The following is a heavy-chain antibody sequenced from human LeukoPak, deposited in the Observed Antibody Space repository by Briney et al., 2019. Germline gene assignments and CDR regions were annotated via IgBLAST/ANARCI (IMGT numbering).Heavy chain of an antibody. V-gene: IGHV3-23*01. CDR3: AKAHYYDSSGPFDY. CDR2: ISGGGGST. CDR1: GFTFSSYA. D-gene: IGHD3-22*01. Sequence: GGSLRLSCAASGFTFSSYAMSWVRQAPGKGLGWVSAISGGGGSTYYADSVKGRFTISRDNSKNTLYLQMNSLRAEDTAVYYCAKAHYYDSSGPFDYWGQGTLVTVSS. J-gene: IGHJ4*02.